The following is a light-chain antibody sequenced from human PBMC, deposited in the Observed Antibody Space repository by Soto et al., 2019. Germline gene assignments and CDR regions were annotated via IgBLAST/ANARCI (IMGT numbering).Light chain of an antibody. V-gene: IGKV4-1*01. J-gene: IGKJ1*01. CDR1: QSVLYSSNNKNY. CDR3: QQYYSTPWT. Sequence: DIVMTQSPDSLAVSLGERATINCESSQSVLYSSNNKNYLAWYQQKPGQPPKLLIYWASTRESGVPDRFSGRGSGTDFTLTISSLQAEDVEVYYCQQYYSTPWTFGQGTKVEIK. CDR2: WAS.